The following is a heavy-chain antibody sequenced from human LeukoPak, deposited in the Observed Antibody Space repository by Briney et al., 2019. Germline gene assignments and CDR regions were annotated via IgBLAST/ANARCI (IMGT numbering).Heavy chain of an antibody. D-gene: IGHD6-13*01. Sequence: ASVKVSCKASGYTFTSYDINWVRQATGQGLEWMGWMNPNSGNTGYAQKFQGGVTITRNTSISTAYMELSSLRSEDTAVYYCARVEAAAGTIDYWGQGTLVTVSS. CDR3: ARVEAAAGTIDY. CDR1: GYTFTSYD. CDR2: MNPNSGNT. J-gene: IGHJ4*02. V-gene: IGHV1-8*03.